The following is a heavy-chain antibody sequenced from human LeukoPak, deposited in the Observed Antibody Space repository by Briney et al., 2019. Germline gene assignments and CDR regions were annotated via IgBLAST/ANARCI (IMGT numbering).Heavy chain of an antibody. CDR2: ISGSGGST. D-gene: IGHD2-15*01. CDR1: GFTFSSYA. Sequence: GGSLRLSCAASGFTFSSYAMSWVRQAPGKGLEWVSAISGSGGSTYYADSVKGRFTISRDNARNSLYLQMNTLRAEDTAVYSCARGADGVSSNSRGWFDPWGQGTLVTVSS. V-gene: IGHV3-23*01. CDR3: ARGADGVSSNSRGWFDP. J-gene: IGHJ5*02.